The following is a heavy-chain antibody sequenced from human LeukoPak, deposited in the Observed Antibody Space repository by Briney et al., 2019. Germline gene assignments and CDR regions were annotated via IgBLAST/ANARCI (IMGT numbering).Heavy chain of an antibody. V-gene: IGHV4-61*02. CDR3: ARAPEAGDYGYYYYYMDV. J-gene: IGHJ6*03. CDR1: GGSISSGSYY. Sequence: PSETLSLTCTVSGGSISSGSYYWSWIRQPAGKGLEWIGRIYTSGSTNYNPSLKSRVTISVDTSKNQFSLKLSSVTAADTAVYYCARAPEAGDYGYYYYYMDVWGKGTTVTISS. CDR2: IYTSGST. D-gene: IGHD4-17*01.